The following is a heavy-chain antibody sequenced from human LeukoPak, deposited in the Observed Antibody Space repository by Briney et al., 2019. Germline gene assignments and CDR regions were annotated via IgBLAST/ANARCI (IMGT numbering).Heavy chain of an antibody. CDR3: ARVKYYYYMDV. Sequence: PGGSLRLSCAASGFTFSSYGMNCVRQAPGKGLEWVSYISSSSSTIYYADSVKGRFTISRDNAKNSLYLQMNSLRAEDTAVYYCARVKYYYYMDVWGKGTTVTVSS. CDR2: ISSSSSTI. V-gene: IGHV3-48*01. CDR1: GFTFSSYG. J-gene: IGHJ6*03.